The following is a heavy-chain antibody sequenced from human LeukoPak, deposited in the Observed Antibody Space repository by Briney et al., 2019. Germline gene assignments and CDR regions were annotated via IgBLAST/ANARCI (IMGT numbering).Heavy chain of an antibody. V-gene: IGHV3-23*01. J-gene: IGHJ4*02. CDR2: ISGSGGST. Sequence: PGRSLRLSCAASGFTFSNYAMHWVRQAPGKGLEWVSAISGSGGSTYYADSVKGRFTISRDNSKNTLYLQMNSLRAEDTAVYYCAKSITRVVPAAIDGTGGWGQGTLVTVSS. D-gene: IGHD2-2*01. CDR1: GFTFSNYA. CDR3: AKSITRVVPAAIDGTGG.